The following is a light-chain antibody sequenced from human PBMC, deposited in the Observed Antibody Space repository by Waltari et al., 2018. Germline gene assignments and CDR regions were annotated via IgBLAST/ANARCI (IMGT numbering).Light chain of an antibody. CDR2: GAS. J-gene: IGKJ1*01. Sequence: EILLTQSPGTLSLSPGERATPSCGASQSISSNYLAGYQQKPGQAPRLLISGASNRATGIPDRFSGSGSGTDFALTISRLEPEDFAVYYCQQYHISPRTFGQGTKVEIK. CDR3: QQYHISPRT. V-gene: IGKV3-20*01. CDR1: QSISSNY.